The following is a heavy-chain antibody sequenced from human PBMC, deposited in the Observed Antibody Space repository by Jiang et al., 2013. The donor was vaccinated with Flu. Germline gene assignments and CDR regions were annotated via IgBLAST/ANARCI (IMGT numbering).Heavy chain of an antibody. CDR2: MNPNSGNT. Sequence: KPGASVKVSCKASGYTFTSYDINWVRQATGQGLEWMGWMNPNSGNTGYAQKFQGRVTMTRNTSISTAYMELSSLRSEDTAVYYCARYGEYSSSWYWDYGMDVWGQGTTVTVSS. D-gene: IGHD6-13*01. CDR1: GYTFTSYD. J-gene: IGHJ6*02. CDR3: ARYGEYSSSWYWDYGMDV. V-gene: IGHV1-8*01.